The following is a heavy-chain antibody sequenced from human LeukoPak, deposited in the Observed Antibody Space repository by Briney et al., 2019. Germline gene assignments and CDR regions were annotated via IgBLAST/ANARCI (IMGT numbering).Heavy chain of an antibody. CDR1: GASFSSSTYY. D-gene: IGHD6-13*01. Sequence: TSETLSLTCTVSGASFSSSTYYWGWIRQPPGKGLEWIGSIYFSGSTYYNPSLKSRVTMSVDTSKNQFSLMLSSVTAADTAVYYCARHAGGIATGTRPFDYWGQGTLVTVSS. CDR3: ARHAGGIATGTRPFDY. J-gene: IGHJ4*02. CDR2: IYFSGST. V-gene: IGHV4-39*01.